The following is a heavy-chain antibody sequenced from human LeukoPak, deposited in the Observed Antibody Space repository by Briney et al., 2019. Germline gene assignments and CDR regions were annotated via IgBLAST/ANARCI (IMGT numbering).Heavy chain of an antibody. D-gene: IGHD3-22*01. Sequence: GSLRLSCAASGFTFSSYWTHWVRQAPGKGLVWVSRINSDGSSTTYADSVKGRFTISRDNAENSLYLQMNSLRAEDTAVYFCARVVIVSGSKGNSYESSGFYSWFGPWGQGTLVTVSS. CDR1: GFTFSSYW. V-gene: IGHV3-74*01. J-gene: IGHJ5*02. CDR3: ARVVIVSGSKGNSYESSGFYSWFGP. CDR2: INSDGSST.